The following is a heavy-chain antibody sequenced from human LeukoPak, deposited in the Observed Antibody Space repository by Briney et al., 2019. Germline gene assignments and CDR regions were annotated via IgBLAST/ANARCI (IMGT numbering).Heavy chain of an antibody. J-gene: IGHJ4*02. D-gene: IGHD6-13*01. CDR2: IYYSGST. CDR3: ARLTSRPRVAAGVLGFDY. CDR1: GGSISSYY. V-gene: IGHV4-59*08. Sequence: SETLSLTCTVSGGSISSYYWSWIRQPPGKGLEWIGYIYYSGSTNYNPSLKSRVTISVDTSKNQFSLKLSSVTAADTAVYYCARLTSRPRVAAGVLGFDYWGQGTLVTVSS.